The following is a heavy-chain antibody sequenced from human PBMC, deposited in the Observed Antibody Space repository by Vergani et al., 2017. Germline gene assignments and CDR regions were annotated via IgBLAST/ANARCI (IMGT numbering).Heavy chain of an antibody. V-gene: IGHV5-10-1*03. Sequence: EVQLVQSGAAVKKPGESLRISCKGSGYSFTSYWISWVRQMPGKGLEWMGRIDPSDSYTNYSPSFQGHVTISADKSISTAYLQWSSLKASDTAMYFCTRSGSYYNPPHWDWGQGTLVTVSS. CDR1: GYSFTSYW. CDR3: TRSGSYYNPPHWD. D-gene: IGHD1-26*01. CDR2: IDPSDSYT. J-gene: IGHJ4*02.